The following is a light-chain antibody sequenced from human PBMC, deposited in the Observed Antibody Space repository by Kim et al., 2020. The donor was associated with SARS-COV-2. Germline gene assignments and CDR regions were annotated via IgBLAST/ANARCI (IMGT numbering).Light chain of an antibody. CDR3: QQFNSFPFT. V-gene: IGKV1-13*02. Sequence: AIQLTQSPSSLSASVGDRVTITCRASQGISSDLAWYQQKPGKAPKPLIYDASSLESGVPSRFSGSGSGTGFTLTISSLQPEDFATYYSQQFNSFPFTFGGGTTVEIK. CDR1: QGISSD. CDR2: DAS. J-gene: IGKJ4*02.